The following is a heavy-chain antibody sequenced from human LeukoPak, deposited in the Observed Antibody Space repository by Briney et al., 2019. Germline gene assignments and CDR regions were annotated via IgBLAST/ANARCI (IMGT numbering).Heavy chain of an antibody. CDR3: ARTMIRGLNDAFDI. Sequence: GESLKISCQGSGYSFTTYWIAWVRQMPGKGLEWMGIVYPSDSDTKYSPSFQGQVTISADKSINTAYLQWSSLKASDTAIYYCARTMIRGLNDAFDIWGQGTMVTVS. J-gene: IGHJ3*02. CDR2: VYPSDSDT. D-gene: IGHD3-10*01. CDR1: GYSFTTYW. V-gene: IGHV5-51*01.